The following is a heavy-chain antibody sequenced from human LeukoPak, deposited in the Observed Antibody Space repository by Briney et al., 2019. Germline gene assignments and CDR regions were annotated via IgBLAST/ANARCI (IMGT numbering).Heavy chain of an antibody. CDR3: ARGKPVYFYGSGSYLASPFDS. CDR1: GGTFSSYA. CDR2: ISTYNGNT. D-gene: IGHD3-10*01. J-gene: IGHJ4*02. V-gene: IGHV1-18*01. Sequence: GASVKVSCKASGGTFSSYAISWVRQAPGQGLEWMGWISTYNGNTNYAQMLQGRITMTTDTSTSTAYMELRSLRSDDTAVYYCARGKPVYFYGSGSYLASPFDSWGQGTLVTVSS.